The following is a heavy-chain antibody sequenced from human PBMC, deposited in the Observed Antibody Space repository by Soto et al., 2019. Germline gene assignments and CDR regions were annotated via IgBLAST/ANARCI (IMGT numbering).Heavy chain of an antibody. V-gene: IGHV3-23*01. CDR3: ATSRRSLLWFGDYAFDI. D-gene: IGHD3-10*01. Sequence: PGGSLRLSCAASGFTFSSYAMSWVRQAPGKGLEWVSAISGSGGSTYYADSVKGRFTISRDNSKNTLYLQMNSLRAEDTAVYYCATSRRSLLWFGDYAFDIWGQGTMVTVSS. CDR1: GFTFSSYA. CDR2: ISGSGGST. J-gene: IGHJ3*02.